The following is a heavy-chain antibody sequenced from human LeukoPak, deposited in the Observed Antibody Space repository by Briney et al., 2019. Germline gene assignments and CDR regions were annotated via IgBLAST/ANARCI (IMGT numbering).Heavy chain of an antibody. D-gene: IGHD5-24*01. CDR2: IKSKTDGGTT. V-gene: IGHV3-15*01. CDR3: TTVDDGMDV. Sequence: GGPLTLPCPATGSTSSNPWITWFRQAPGKGLHWVGRIKSKTDGGTTDYAAPVKGRFTISRDDSKNTLYLQMNSLKTEDTAVYYCTTVDDGMDVWGHGTTVTVSS. J-gene: IGHJ6*02. CDR1: GSTSSNPW.